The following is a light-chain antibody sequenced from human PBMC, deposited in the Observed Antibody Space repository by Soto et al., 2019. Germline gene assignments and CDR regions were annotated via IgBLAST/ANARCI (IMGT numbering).Light chain of an antibody. CDR1: TSDIGNTYNY. V-gene: IGLV2-14*03. J-gene: IGLJ2*01. CDR3: SAYSTGSTPVL. Sequence: QSALTQPASVSGSPGQSVTLSCTGTTSDIGNTYNYVSWYQHHPGKAPKLIISDVNNRRSGVSDRFSGSKSGNTASLTISGLQAEDEADYYCSAYSTGSTPVLFGGGTKLTVL. CDR2: DVN.